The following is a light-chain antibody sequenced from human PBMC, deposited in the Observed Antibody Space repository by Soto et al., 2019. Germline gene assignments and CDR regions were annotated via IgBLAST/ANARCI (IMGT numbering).Light chain of an antibody. V-gene: IGLV1-40*01. J-gene: IGLJ1*01. CDR2: ENN. CDR3: QSYDSSMSGYV. Sequence: QSVLTQPPSVSESPGQRVTISCTGSGSNIGAGYEADWYQQVPGTAPKLLIYENNNRPSGVPDRFSGSKSGTSASLAITGLQAEDEAEYYCQSYDSSMSGYVFGTGTKLTVL. CDR1: GSNIGAGYE.